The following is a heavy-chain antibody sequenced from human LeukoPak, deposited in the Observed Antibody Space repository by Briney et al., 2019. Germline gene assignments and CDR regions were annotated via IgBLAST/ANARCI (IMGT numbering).Heavy chain of an antibody. D-gene: IGHD2-2*02. Sequence: PGGSLRLSCAAPGLTVSSSYMSWVRQAPGKGLGWGSVIYSGGTTYYADSVKGRFTISRDNSKNTLYLQMNSLRVEDTAVYYCTKPDCPSTSCYTLDYWGQGILVTVSS. V-gene: IGHV3-53*01. CDR1: GLTVSSSY. CDR2: IYSGGTT. CDR3: TKPDCPSTSCYTLDY. J-gene: IGHJ4*02.